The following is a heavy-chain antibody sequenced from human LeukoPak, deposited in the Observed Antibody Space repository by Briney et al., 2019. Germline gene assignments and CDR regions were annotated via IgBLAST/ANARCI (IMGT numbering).Heavy chain of an antibody. CDR2: IDP. J-gene: IGHJ6*04. V-gene: IGHV5-10-1*01. D-gene: IGHD6-13*01. CDR1: GYSFTSYW. Sequence: GESLKISCKGSGYSFTSYWISWVRQMPGKGLEWMGRIDPSPSFQGHVTISADKSISTAYLQWSSLKASDTAMYYCARSRIGAAGTPSTYGMDVWGKGTTVTVSS. CDR3: ARSRIGAAGTPSTYGMDV.